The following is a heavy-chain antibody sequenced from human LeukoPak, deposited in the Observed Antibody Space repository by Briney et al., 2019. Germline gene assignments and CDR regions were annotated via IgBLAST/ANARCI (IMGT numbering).Heavy chain of an antibody. CDR1: GYSFIKYG. Sequence: GASVKVSCKASGYSFIKYGISWVRQAPGQGLEWMGWISTYDGSTNYAQNPQGRVTMTTDTSTSTVYMELSSLRSEDTAVYYCARDRYYYGSGSTRYSFDYWGQGTLVTVSS. V-gene: IGHV1-18*01. CDR2: ISTYDGST. J-gene: IGHJ4*02. D-gene: IGHD3-10*01. CDR3: ARDRYYYGSGSTRYSFDY.